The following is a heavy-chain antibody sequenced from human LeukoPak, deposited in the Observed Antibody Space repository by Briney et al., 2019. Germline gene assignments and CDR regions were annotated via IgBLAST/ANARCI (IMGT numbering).Heavy chain of an antibody. V-gene: IGHV1-24*01. Sequence: GASVKVSCKVSGYTLTELSMHWVRQAPGKGLEWMGGFDPEDGETIYAQKFQGRVTMTEDTSTDTAYMELSSLRSEDTAVYYCATINPEPYYYGSGSYRWFDPWGQGTLVTVSS. CDR1: GYTLTELS. CDR2: FDPEDGET. J-gene: IGHJ5*02. CDR3: ATINPEPYYYGSGSYRWFDP. D-gene: IGHD3-10*01.